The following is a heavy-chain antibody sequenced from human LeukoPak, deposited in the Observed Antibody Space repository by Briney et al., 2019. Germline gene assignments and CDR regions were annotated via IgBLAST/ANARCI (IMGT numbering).Heavy chain of an antibody. Sequence: GASLKVSCKASGYTFTGFYMHWVRQAPGQGLECMGWINPKSGDTQYAQKFEGRVTMTRDTSITTAYMELTRLRSDDTAVYYCTRSEEVLSLDFWGQGTLVTVSS. V-gene: IGHV1-2*02. J-gene: IGHJ4*02. CDR1: GYTFTGFY. CDR3: TRSEEVLSLDF. CDR2: INPKSGDT. D-gene: IGHD4/OR15-4a*01.